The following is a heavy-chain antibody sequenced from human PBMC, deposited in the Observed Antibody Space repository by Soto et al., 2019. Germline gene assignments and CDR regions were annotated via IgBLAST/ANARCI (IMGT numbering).Heavy chain of an antibody. Sequence: QVQLVQSGAEVKKPGSSVTVSCKASGGTFGNSAVSWVRQAPGQGLEWMGGIIPIFRTPDYAQKFQGRVTITADESTSTVYMELTSLRSDDTAVYYCAQDKYRQQLGGNYYYGIDVWGQGTTVTVSS. V-gene: IGHV1-69*12. CDR1: GGTFGNSA. D-gene: IGHD2-2*02. CDR2: IIPIFRTP. CDR3: AQDKYRQQLGGNYYYGIDV. J-gene: IGHJ6*02.